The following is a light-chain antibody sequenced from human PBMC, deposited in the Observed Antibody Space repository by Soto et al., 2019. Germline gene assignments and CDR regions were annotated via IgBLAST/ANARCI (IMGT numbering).Light chain of an antibody. Sequence: QSVLTQPPSVSGAPGQRVTISCTGNSSNIGAGYDVHWYQQFPGAAPKVLIHGNTHRPAGVPARFSGSKSGTSASLAITGLQAEDEADYYCQSYDSSRVVFGGGTKLTVL. CDR3: QSYDSSRVV. CDR1: SSNIGAGYD. V-gene: IGLV1-40*01. CDR2: GNT. J-gene: IGLJ2*01.